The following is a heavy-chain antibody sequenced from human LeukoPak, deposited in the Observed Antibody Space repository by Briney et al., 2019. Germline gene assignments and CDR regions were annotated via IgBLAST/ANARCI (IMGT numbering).Heavy chain of an antibody. D-gene: IGHD7-27*01. CDR2: IYYSGST. V-gene: IGHV4-59*08. CDR1: GGSISSYY. CDR3: ARHRLGLPRLVIDY. Sequence: SETLSLTCTVSGGSISSYYRSWIRQPPGKGLGWIGYIYYSGSTNYNPSLKSRVTISVDTSKNQFSLKLSSVTAADTAVYYCARHRLGLPRLVIDYWGQGTLVTVSS. J-gene: IGHJ4*02.